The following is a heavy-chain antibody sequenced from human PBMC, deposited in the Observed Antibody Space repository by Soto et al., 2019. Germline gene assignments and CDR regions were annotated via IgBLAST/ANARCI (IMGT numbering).Heavy chain of an antibody. J-gene: IGHJ4*02. Sequence: GGSLRLSCSASGFTFSSYAMHWVRQAPGKGLEYVSAISSNGGSTYYADSVKGRFTISRDNSKNTLYLQMSSLRAEDTAVYYCVKSGLLYCTNGVCYRNYFDYWGQGTLVTVSS. CDR3: VKSGLLYCTNGVCYRNYFDY. CDR2: ISSNGGST. V-gene: IGHV3-64D*08. D-gene: IGHD2-8*01. CDR1: GFTFSSYA.